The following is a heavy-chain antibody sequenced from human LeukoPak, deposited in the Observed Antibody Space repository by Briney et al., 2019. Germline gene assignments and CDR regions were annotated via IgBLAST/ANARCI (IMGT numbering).Heavy chain of an antibody. D-gene: IGHD3-10*01. V-gene: IGHV4-34*01. J-gene: IGHJ4*02. CDR1: GGSFSGYY. CDR3: ARYNGFGPDY. CDR2: INHSGST. Sequence: SETLSLTCAVYGGSFSGYYWSWIRQPPGKGLEWIGEINHSGSTNYNPSLKSRVTISVDTSKNQFSLKLSSVTAADTAVYYCARYNGFGPDYWGQGTLVTVSP.